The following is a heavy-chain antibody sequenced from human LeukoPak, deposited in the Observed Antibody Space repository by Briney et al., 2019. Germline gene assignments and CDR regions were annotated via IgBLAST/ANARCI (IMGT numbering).Heavy chain of an antibody. CDR2: ISGSGST. Sequence: GGSLRLSCAASGFTFSSYAMTWVRQAPGKGLEWVSAISGSGSTYYADSVKGWFTISRDNSKNTLYLQMNSLRAEDTAVYYCAKDQRGTSSYTYYFDCWGQGALVTVSS. V-gene: IGHV3-23*01. CDR3: AKDQRGTSSYTYYFDC. J-gene: IGHJ4*02. CDR1: GFTFSSYA. D-gene: IGHD3-16*01.